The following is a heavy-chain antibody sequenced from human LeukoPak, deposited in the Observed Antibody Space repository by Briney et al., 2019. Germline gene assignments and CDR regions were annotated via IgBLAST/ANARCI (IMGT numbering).Heavy chain of an antibody. D-gene: IGHD6-6*01. CDR1: GGSISGSY. CDR2: IYSSGIT. V-gene: IGHV4-4*09. Sequence: PSETLSLTCTVSGGSISGSYWSWIRQPPGKALEWIGYIYSSGITNYNPSLKSRVTMSVDTSKNQFSLNLDSVTAADTAVYYCARHTAKSHSSSSDWFDPWGQGTLVTVSS. J-gene: IGHJ5*02. CDR3: ARHTAKSHSSSSDWFDP.